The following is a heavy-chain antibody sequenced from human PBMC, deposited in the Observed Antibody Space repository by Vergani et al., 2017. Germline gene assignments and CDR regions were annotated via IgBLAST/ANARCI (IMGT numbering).Heavy chain of an antibody. CDR1: GYTFTSYD. D-gene: IGHD6-13*01. CDR3: ARGGYSSSWYPAPFDC. CDR2: MNPNGGNT. J-gene: IGHJ4*02. V-gene: IGHV1-8*01. Sequence: QVQLVQSGAEVKKPGASVKVSCKASGYTFTSYDTNWGRQPTGQGLEWMGWMNPNGGNTGYAQKFQGRVTMTRNTSITTAYMELSSLRSQDTAVYYCARGGYSSSWYPAPFDCWGQGTLVTVSS.